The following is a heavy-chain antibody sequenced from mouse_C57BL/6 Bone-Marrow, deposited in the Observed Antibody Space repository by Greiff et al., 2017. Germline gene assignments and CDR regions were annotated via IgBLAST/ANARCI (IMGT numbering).Heavy chain of an antibody. D-gene: IGHD2-4*01. CDR2: INPYNGGT. J-gene: IGHJ2*01. Sequence: EVQLQQSGPVLVKPGASVKMSCKASGYTFTDYYMNWVKQSHGKSLEWIGVINPYNGGTSYNQKFKGKATLTVDKSSSTAYMELNSLTSEDSAVYYCARSGDYDEGYYFDYWGQGTTLTVSS. CDR1: GYTFTDYY. V-gene: IGHV1-19*01. CDR3: ARSGDYDEGYYFDY.